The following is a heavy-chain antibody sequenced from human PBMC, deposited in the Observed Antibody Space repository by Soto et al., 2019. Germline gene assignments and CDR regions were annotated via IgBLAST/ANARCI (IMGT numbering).Heavy chain of an antibody. D-gene: IGHD3-10*01. CDR1: GGSISSYY. V-gene: IGHV4-59*08. J-gene: IGHJ3*02. CDR3: ARRYGLSAFDI. CDR2: IYYSGST. Sequence: QVQLQESGPGLVKPSETLSLTCTVSGGSISSYYWSWIRQPPGKGLEWIGDIYYSGSTNYNPSLNSRVTIPVDTSKDQFSLKLSSVTAADTAVYFCARRYGLSAFDIWGQGTMVTVSS.